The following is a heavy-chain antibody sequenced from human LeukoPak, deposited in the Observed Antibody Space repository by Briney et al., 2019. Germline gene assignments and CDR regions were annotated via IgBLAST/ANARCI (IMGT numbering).Heavy chain of an antibody. CDR3: AKLGGQYSSPPDY. D-gene: IGHD6-6*01. CDR1: GFTFSSYA. CDR2: ISGSGGST. J-gene: IGHJ4*02. Sequence: HPGGSLRLSCAASGFTFSSYAMSWVRQAPGKGLEWVSAISGSGGSTYYADSVKGRFTISRDNSKNTLYLQMNSLRAEDTAVYYCAKLGGQYSSPPDYWGQGTLVTVSS. V-gene: IGHV3-23*01.